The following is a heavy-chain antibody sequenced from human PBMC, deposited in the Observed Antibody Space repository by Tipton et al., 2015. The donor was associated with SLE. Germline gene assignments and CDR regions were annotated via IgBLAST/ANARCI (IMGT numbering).Heavy chain of an antibody. D-gene: IGHD3-22*01. CDR1: GFTFSTYG. J-gene: IGHJ4*02. Sequence: SLRLSCAASGFTFSTYGMHWVRQAPGKGLEWVAVISYDGSNKYYADSVKGRFTISRDNSKNTLYLQMNSLRAEDTAVYYCAREREGYDSPDYWGQGTLVTVSS. CDR2: ISYDGSNK. CDR3: AREREGYDSPDY. V-gene: IGHV3-30*19.